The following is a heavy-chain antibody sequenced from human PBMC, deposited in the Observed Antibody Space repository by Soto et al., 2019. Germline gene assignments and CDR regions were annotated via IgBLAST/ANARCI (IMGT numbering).Heavy chain of an antibody. D-gene: IGHD5-12*01. Sequence: PGGSRKLSCAASGVTFSRYAMSWGRQAPGKGLEWVSAISGSGGSTYYADSVKGRFTISRDNSKNTLYLQMNSLRAEDTAVYYCAKGAGGYVDAFEIWGQGTMVTVSS. CDR1: GVTFSRYA. CDR2: ISGSGGST. V-gene: IGHV3-23*01. CDR3: AKGAGGYVDAFEI. J-gene: IGHJ3*02.